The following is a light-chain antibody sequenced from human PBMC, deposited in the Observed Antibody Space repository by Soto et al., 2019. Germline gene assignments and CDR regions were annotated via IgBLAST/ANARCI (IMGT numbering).Light chain of an antibody. J-gene: IGLJ2*01. CDR2: EVS. CDR1: SSDVGGYNY. V-gene: IGLV2-8*01. CDR3: SSYGGSNIVV. Sequence: QSALTQPPSASGSPGQSVTLSCTGSSSDVGGYNYVSWYQQHPGKAPKLMIYEVSKRPSGVPDRLSGSKSGNTASLTVSGLQAEDEADYYCSSYGGSNIVVFGGGTKLTVL.